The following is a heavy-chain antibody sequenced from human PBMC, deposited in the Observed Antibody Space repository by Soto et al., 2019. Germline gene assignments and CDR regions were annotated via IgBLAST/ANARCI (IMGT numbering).Heavy chain of an antibody. CDR1: GDSVSSNSAA. CDR2: TYYRSKWYN. J-gene: IGHJ4*02. Sequence: PSQTLSLTCVISGDSVSSNSAAWNWIRQSPSRGLEWLGRTYYRSKWYNDYAVSVKSRITINPDTSKNQFSLQLNSVTPEDTAVYYCAREGGPCSGGSCYSGDYYFDYWGQGTLVTVSS. D-gene: IGHD2-15*01. V-gene: IGHV6-1*01. CDR3: AREGGPCSGGSCYSGDYYFDY.